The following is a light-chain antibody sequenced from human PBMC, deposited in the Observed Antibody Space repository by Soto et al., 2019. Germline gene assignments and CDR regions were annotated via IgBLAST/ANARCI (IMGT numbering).Light chain of an antibody. CDR1: QGIGTE. Sequence: AIQMTQSPSSLSASVGDRVTITCRASQGIGTELGWYQLKPGKAPKLLVYGASTLQSGVLPRFSGSGSGTDFTHTISSLQPDDFATYYCLQDFSYPRTFGQGTKVDIK. CDR3: LQDFSYPRT. CDR2: GAS. J-gene: IGKJ1*01. V-gene: IGKV1-6*02.